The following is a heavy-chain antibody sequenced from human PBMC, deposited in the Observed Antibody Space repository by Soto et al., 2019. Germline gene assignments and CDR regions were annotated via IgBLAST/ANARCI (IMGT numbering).Heavy chain of an antibody. D-gene: IGHD3-22*01. CDR1: GFTFSSYG. Sequence: GGSLRLSCAASGFTFSSYGMHWVRQAPGKGLEWVAVISYGGSNKYYADSVKGRFTISRDNSKNTLYLQMNSLRAEDTAVYYCAKGSSGYSTNYYGMDVWGQGTTVTVSS. CDR2: ISYGGSNK. CDR3: AKGSSGYSTNYYGMDV. J-gene: IGHJ6*02. V-gene: IGHV3-30*18.